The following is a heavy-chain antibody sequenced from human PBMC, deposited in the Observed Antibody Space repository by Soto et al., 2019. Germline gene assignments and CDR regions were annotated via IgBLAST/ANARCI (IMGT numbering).Heavy chain of an antibody. CDR1: GYTFTGYY. J-gene: IGHJ6*03. D-gene: IGHD2-15*01. CDR3: ARGAIAATGTYYYYYMDV. V-gene: IGHV1-2*04. Sequence: GASVKVSCKASGYTFTGYYMHWVRQAPGQGLEWMGWINPNSGGTNYAQKFQGWVTMTRDTSISTAYMELSRLRSDDTAVYYCARGAIAATGTYYYYYMDVWGKGTTVTVSS. CDR2: INPNSGGT.